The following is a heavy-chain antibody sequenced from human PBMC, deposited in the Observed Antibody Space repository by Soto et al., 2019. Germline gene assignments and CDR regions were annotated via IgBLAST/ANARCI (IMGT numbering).Heavy chain of an antibody. CDR3: ASSPPLRG. CDR2: INHSGST. CDR1: GGSFSGYY. Sequence: PSETLSLTCAVYGGSFSGYYWSWIRQPPGKGLEWIGEINHSGSTNYNPSLKSRVTISVDTSKNQFSLKLSSVTAADTAVYYCASSPPLRGWGQGTLVTVS. V-gene: IGHV4-34*01. D-gene: IGHD3-16*01. J-gene: IGHJ4*02.